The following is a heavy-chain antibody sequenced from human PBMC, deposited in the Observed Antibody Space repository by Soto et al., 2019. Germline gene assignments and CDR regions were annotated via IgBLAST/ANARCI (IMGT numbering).Heavy chain of an antibody. V-gene: IGHV3-66*03. D-gene: IGHD7-27*01. J-gene: IGHJ3*02. Sequence: GGSLRLSCAASGLNVSNKYMAWVRQAPGKGLEWVSVLYTRGNTYYADSVKGRFTISRDNSKNTLYLQMGSLRAEDMAVYYCARALGYAFDIWGQGTMVTVSS. CDR3: ARALGYAFDI. CDR2: LYTRGNT. CDR1: GLNVSNKY.